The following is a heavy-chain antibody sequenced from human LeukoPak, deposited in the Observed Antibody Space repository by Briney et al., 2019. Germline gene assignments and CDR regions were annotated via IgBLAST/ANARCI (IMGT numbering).Heavy chain of an antibody. CDR1: GGTFSSYA. Sequence: SVKVSCKASGGTFSSYAISWVRQAPGQGLEWKGGIIPIFGTAIYAQKFQGRVTMTRDTSTSTVYMELSSLRSEDTAVYYYARQRGGQYEDAFDIWGQGTVVTVSS. CDR2: IIPIFGTA. D-gene: IGHD2-8*01. V-gene: IGHV1-69*05. CDR3: ARQRGGQYEDAFDI. J-gene: IGHJ3*02.